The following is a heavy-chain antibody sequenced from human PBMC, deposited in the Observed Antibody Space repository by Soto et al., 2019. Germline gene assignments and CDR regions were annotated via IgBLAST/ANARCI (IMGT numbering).Heavy chain of an antibody. CDR1: GGSISSSNYY. D-gene: IGHD4-17*01. V-gene: IGHV4-39*01. Sequence: SETLSLTCTVSGGSISSSNYYWGWIRQPPGKGLEWIGSIYYSGSTYYNSSLKSRVTISVDTSRNQFSLKLTSVTAADTAVYYCATLPQYGAPNAGFGGKGTLVTVSS. J-gene: IGHJ4*02. CDR2: IYYSGST. CDR3: ATLPQYGAPNAGF.